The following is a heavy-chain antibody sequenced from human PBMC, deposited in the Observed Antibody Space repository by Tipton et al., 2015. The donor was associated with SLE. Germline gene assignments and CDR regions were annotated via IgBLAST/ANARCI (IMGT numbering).Heavy chain of an antibody. CDR2: IYVSGST. D-gene: IGHD3-10*01. CDR1: GDSISSGRYF. J-gene: IGHJ4*02. V-gene: IGHV4-61*02. Sequence: TLSLTCTVSGDSISSGRYFWSWLRQPAGKGLEWLGRIYVSGSTDYNPSLMNRLTLSVDASKNRFSLNLSSVTATDTAIYYCACGSGTYYSAGPHYWGQGTLVTVST. CDR3: ACGSGTYYSAGPHY.